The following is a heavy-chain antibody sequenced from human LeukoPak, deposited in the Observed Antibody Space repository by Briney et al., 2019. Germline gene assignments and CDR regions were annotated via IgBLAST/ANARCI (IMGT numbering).Heavy chain of an antibody. CDR1: GDSVSSSSAA. Sequence: SQTLSLTCAISGDSVSSSSAAWNWIRQSPSRGLEWLGRTYYRSKWYNDYAVSVKSRITINPDTSKNQFSLQLNSVTPEDTAVYYCARDRKIWSIAAAGHDAFDIWGQGTMVTVSS. CDR2: TYYRSKWYN. D-gene: IGHD6-13*01. CDR3: ARDRKIWSIAAAGHDAFDI. V-gene: IGHV6-1*01. J-gene: IGHJ3*02.